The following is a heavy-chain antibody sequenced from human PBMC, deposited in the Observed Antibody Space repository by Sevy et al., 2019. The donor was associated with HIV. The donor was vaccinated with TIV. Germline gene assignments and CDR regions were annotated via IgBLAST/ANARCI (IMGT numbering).Heavy chain of an antibody. CDR1: GGFSSNYY. J-gene: IGHJ3*02. D-gene: IGHD6-19*01. CDR2: VIYSGTT. CDR3: ARPRDMGWYGAFDM. Sequence: SETLSLTCTVSGGFSSNYYWTWIRQPPGKGLEGIGCVIYSGTTTYNPSLKSRVTVSLDASKNQFSLKLNSVTAADTAVYFGARPRDMGWYGAFDMWGQGTMVTVSS. V-gene: IGHV4-59*08.